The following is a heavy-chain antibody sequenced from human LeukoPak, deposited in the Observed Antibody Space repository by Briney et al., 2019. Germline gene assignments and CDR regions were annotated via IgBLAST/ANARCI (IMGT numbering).Heavy chain of an antibody. Sequence: SETLSLTCTVSGYSISSGYNWGWLRQPPGKGLEWIGSIYQSGSTYYNPSLKSRVTISVDTSKNQLSLKLSSVTAADTAVYYCATIGDYKADYWGQGTLVTVSS. J-gene: IGHJ4*02. CDR2: IYQSGST. CDR1: GYSISSGYN. CDR3: ATIGDYKADY. D-gene: IGHD4-11*01. V-gene: IGHV4-38-2*02.